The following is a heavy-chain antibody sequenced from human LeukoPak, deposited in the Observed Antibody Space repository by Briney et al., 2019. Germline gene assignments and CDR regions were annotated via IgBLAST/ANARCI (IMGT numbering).Heavy chain of an antibody. D-gene: IGHD2-15*01. CDR1: GGSFSGYY. Sequence: PSETLCLTCAVYGGSFSGYYWSWIPQPPGKGLEWRGEINHCGSTNYNPSLKSRVTISVDTSKNQFSLKLSSVTAADTAVYYCARGPCSGGSCYSLTKPYYFDYWGQGTLVPVSS. J-gene: IGHJ4*02. CDR3: ARGPCSGGSCYSLTKPYYFDY. CDR2: INHCGST. V-gene: IGHV4-34*01.